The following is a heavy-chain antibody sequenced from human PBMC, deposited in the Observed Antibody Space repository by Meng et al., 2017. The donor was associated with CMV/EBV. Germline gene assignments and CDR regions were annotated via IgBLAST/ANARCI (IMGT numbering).Heavy chain of an antibody. J-gene: IGHJ3*02. CDR2: IYYSGST. V-gene: IGHV4-61*01. D-gene: IGHD2-21*01. CDR1: GGSVSSGSYY. Sequence: SETLSLTCTVSGGSVSSGSYYWSWIRQPPGKGLEWIGYIYYSGSTNYNPSLKSRVTISVDTSKNQFSLKLGSVTAADTAVYYCARLLFAGDAFDIWGQGTMVTVSS. CDR3: ARLLFAGDAFDI.